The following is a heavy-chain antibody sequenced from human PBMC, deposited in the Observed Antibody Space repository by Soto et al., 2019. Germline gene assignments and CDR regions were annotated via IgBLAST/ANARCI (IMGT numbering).Heavy chain of an antibody. D-gene: IGHD1-1*01. V-gene: IGHV3-74*01. J-gene: IGHJ4*02. Sequence: GGSLRLSCAVSGFTFSGYWMHWVRQAPGKGLAWVSRINPDGSGTSYADSVKGRFTISRDNARSTLYLQMISLRAEDTAVYYCTRDPPGTGIDYWGQGTLVTVSS. CDR3: TRDPPGTGIDY. CDR2: INPDGSGT. CDR1: GFTFSGYW.